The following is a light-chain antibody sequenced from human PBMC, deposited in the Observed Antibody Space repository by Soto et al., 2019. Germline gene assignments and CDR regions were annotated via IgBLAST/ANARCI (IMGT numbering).Light chain of an antibody. CDR1: QRISSY. V-gene: IGKV1-39*01. CDR2: AAS. Sequence: DIQMTQSPSSLSASVGDRVTITCRASQRISSYLNWYQQKPGKAPKLLIYAASSLQSGVPSRFSSSGSVTDFTLTISSLQPEDFATYYCQQSYSAPRTFDQGTKVEIK. J-gene: IGKJ1*01. CDR3: QQSYSAPRT.